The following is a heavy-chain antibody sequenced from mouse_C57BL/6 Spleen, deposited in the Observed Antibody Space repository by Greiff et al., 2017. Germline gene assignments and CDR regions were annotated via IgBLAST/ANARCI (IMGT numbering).Heavy chain of an antibody. CDR1: GFTFSDYG. Sequence: EVKLVESGGGLVQPGGSLKLSCAASGFTFSDYGMAWVRQAPRKGPEWVAYISSGSSTIYYADTVKGRFTISRDNAKNTLFLQMTSLRSEDTAMYYCARPGTYAMDYWGQGTSVTVSS. CDR3: ARPGTYAMDY. J-gene: IGHJ4*01. D-gene: IGHD3-1*01. V-gene: IGHV5-17*01. CDR2: ISSGSSTI.